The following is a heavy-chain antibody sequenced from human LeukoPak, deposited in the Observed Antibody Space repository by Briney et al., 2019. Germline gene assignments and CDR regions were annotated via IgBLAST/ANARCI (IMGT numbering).Heavy chain of an antibody. D-gene: IGHD6-13*01. CDR1: GFTVSSNY. V-gene: IGHV3-53*01. J-gene: IGHJ6*02. CDR3: ARAVLKLAPYYYYGMDV. Sequence: PGGSLRLSCAASGFTVSSNYMSWVRQAPGKGLEWVSVIYSGGSTYYADSVKGRFTISRDNSKNTLYLQMNSLRAEDTAVYYCARAVLKLAPYYYYGMDVWGQGTTVTVSS. CDR2: IYSGGST.